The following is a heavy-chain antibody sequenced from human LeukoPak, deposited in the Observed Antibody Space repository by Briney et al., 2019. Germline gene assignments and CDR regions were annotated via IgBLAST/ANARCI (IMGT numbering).Heavy chain of an antibody. D-gene: IGHD6-13*01. CDR2: ISSFSNFR. J-gene: IGHJ4*02. CDR3: ARPTIAAAGNFEY. Sequence: PRGSLRLSCAASGFTLRDDYMSRSRHAPRKGLEWGSHISSFSNFRSYADSVKGRFTISRDNAKNSLYLQVNSLRAEDTAVYYCARPTIAAAGNFEYWGQGTLVTVSS. CDR1: GFTLRDDY. V-gene: IGHV3-11*03.